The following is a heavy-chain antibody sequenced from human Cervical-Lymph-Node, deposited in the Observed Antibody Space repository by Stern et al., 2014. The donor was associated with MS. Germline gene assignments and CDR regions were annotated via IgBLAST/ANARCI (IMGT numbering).Heavy chain of an antibody. CDR2: INTNTGNP. V-gene: IGHV7-4-1*02. CDR3: ARSSAWTDLDF. J-gene: IGHJ4*02. CDR1: GYTFTGYS. D-gene: IGHD3-22*01. Sequence: QMQLVQSGSELKKPGASVKVSCKASGYTFTGYSMNWVRQAPGQGLEWMGWINTNTGNPTYARGFTGRFVLSLDPSVTTAYLRISSLKADDTALYYCARSSAWTDLDFWGQGTLVTVSS.